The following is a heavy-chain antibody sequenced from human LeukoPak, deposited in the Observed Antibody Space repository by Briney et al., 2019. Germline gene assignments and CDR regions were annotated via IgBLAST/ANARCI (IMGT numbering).Heavy chain of an antibody. D-gene: IGHD3-16*02. CDR2: IIPILGIA. Sequence: ASVKVSCKASGGTFSSYAISWVRQAPGQGLEWMGRIIPILGIANYAQKFQGRVTITADKSTSTAYMELSSLRSEYTAVYYCARVIFVGEDYYGMDVWGQGTTVTVSS. CDR1: GGTFSSYA. CDR3: ARVIFVGEDYYGMDV. V-gene: IGHV1-69*04. J-gene: IGHJ6*02.